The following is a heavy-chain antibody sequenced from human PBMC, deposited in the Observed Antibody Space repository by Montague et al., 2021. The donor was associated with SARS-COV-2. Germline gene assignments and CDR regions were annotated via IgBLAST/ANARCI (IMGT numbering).Heavy chain of an antibody. J-gene: IGHJ4*02. Sequence: SLRLSCAASGFTFSSYEMNWVRQAPGKGLEWVSYISSSGSTIHYADSVKGRFTISRDNAKNSLYLQMNSLRAEDTAVYYCARESGNDFWSGYYTGDFDYWGQGTLVTVSS. D-gene: IGHD3-3*01. V-gene: IGHV3-48*03. CDR1: GFTFSSYE. CDR2: ISSSGSTI. CDR3: ARESGNDFWSGYYTGDFDY.